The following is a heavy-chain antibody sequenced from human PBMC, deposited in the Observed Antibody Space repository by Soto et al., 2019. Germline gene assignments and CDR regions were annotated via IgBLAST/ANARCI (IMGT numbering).Heavy chain of an antibody. CDR1: GSSFSTRGVG. D-gene: IGHD6-19*01. CDR2: IYWDNDR. V-gene: IGHV2-5*02. J-gene: IGHJ4*02. CDR3: AHLVPGPLSFAY. Sequence: QITLKESGASLIKPTQPLALTCSFSGSSFSTRGVGVACIRQPPVKTLEWLAVIYWDNDRRYRPSLTDRLSITKDMSTKQVVLTMTNVDPVDTGTYYCAHLVPGPLSFAYWGQGALVTVSS.